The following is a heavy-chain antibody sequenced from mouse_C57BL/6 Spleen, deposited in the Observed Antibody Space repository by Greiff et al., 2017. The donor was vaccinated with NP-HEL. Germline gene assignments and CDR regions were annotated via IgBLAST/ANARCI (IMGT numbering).Heavy chain of an antibody. CDR1: GFTFSSYA. D-gene: IGHD2-5*01. CDR3: ARDDSNYFAY. V-gene: IGHV5-4*01. J-gene: IGHJ3*01. CDR2: ISDGGSST. Sequence: EVKLMESGGGLVKPGGSLKLSCAASGFTFSSYAMSWVRQTPEKRLEWVATISDGGSSTYYPDNVKGRFTISRDNAKNNLYLQMSHLKSEDTAMYYCARDDSNYFAYWGQGTLVTVSA.